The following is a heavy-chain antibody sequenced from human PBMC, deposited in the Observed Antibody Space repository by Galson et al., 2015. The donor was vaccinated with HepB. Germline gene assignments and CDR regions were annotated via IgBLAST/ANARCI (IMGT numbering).Heavy chain of an antibody. D-gene: IGHD6-6*01. J-gene: IGHJ5*02. CDR1: GGSISSGDYY. CDR2: IYYSGST. CDR3: ARDSSGGADNWFDP. V-gene: IGHV4-30-4*01. Sequence: TLSLTCTVSGGSISSGDYYWSWIRQPPGKGLEWIGYIYYSGSTYYNPSLKSRVTISVDTSKNQFSLKLSSVTAADTAVYYCARDSSGGADNWFDPWGQGTLVTVSS.